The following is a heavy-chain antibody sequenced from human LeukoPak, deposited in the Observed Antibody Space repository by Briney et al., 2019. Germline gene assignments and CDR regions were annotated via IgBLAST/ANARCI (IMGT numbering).Heavy chain of an antibody. CDR3: AREEVATILYLYYYYGMDV. Sequence: GGSLRLSCVASGYIFNNYAVSWVRQAPGKGLEWVANIKQDGSEKYYVDSVKGRFTISRDNAKNSLYLQMNSLRAEDTAVYYCAREEVATILYLYYYYGMDVWGQGTTVTVSS. J-gene: IGHJ6*02. D-gene: IGHD5-12*01. V-gene: IGHV3-7*01. CDR2: IKQDGSEK. CDR1: GYIFNNYA.